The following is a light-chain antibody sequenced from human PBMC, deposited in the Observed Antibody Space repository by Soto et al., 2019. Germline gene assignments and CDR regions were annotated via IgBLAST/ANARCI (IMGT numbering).Light chain of an antibody. Sequence: DIVMTQSPDSLAVSLGERATINCKSSQSVLYSSNNKNYVAWYQQKPGQPPKLLIYWASTRESGVTDRFSGSGSGTDFTLTISSLQAEDVAVYFCHQYYRNPLTFGPGTKVDIK. CDR2: WAS. J-gene: IGKJ3*01. V-gene: IGKV4-1*01. CDR3: HQYYRNPLT. CDR1: QSVLYSSNNKNY.